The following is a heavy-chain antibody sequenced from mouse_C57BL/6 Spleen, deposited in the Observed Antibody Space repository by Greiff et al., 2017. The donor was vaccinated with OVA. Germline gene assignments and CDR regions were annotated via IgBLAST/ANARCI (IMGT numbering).Heavy chain of an antibody. CDR3: ARGALYDYDGGWFAY. V-gene: IGHV1-18*01. Sequence: DVQLQESGPELVKPGASVKIPCKASGYTFTDYNMDWVKQSHGKSLEWIGDINPNNGGTIYNQKFKGKATLTVDKSSSTAYMELRSLTSEDTAVYYCARGALYDYDGGWFAYWGQGTLVTVSA. CDR1: GYTFTDYN. D-gene: IGHD2-4*01. J-gene: IGHJ3*01. CDR2: INPNNGGT.